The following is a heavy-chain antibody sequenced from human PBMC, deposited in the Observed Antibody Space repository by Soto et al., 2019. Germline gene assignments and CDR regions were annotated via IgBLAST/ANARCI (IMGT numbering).Heavy chain of an antibody. D-gene: IGHD1-26*01. J-gene: IGHJ5*02. Sequence: EAQLVESGGALVQPGGSLRLSCAGSGFSFSSYEMNWVRQAPGKGLEWVSYISSSGSDTYYADSVKARFTISRDNAQNSLYLQMTRLRAEDTAIYYCASLSGSYGFDPWGQGTLVTVSS. CDR1: GFSFSSYE. CDR2: ISSSGSDT. CDR3: ASLSGSYGFDP. V-gene: IGHV3-48*03.